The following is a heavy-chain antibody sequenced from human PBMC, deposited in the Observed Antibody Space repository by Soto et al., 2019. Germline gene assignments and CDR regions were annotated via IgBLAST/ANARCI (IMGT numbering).Heavy chain of an antibody. Sequence: LRLSCAASGFTFSSYAMSWVRQAPGKGVEWVSAISGSGGSTYYADSVKGRFTISRDNSKNTLYLQMNSLRAEDTAVYYCAKGATXIVVVITPYNWFDPWGQGTLVTVS. CDR1: GFTFSSYA. V-gene: IGHV3-23*01. D-gene: IGHD3-22*01. CDR2: ISGSGGST. CDR3: AKGATXIVVVITPYNWFDP. J-gene: IGHJ5*02.